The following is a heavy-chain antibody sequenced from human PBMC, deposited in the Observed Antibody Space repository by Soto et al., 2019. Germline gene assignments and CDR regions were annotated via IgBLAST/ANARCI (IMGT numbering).Heavy chain of an antibody. CDR2: INHSGST. CDR3: ERGLLWYSDSSGYYYSKTQQCDY. CDR1: GGSFSGYY. D-gene: IGHD3-22*01. Sequence: SETLSLTCAVYGGSFSGYYWSWIRQPPGKGLEWIGEINHSGSTNYNPSLKSRVTISVDTSKNQFSLKLSSVTAADTAVYYCERGLLWYSDSSGYYYSKTQQCDYWGQGTPVPVSS. J-gene: IGHJ4*02. V-gene: IGHV4-34*01.